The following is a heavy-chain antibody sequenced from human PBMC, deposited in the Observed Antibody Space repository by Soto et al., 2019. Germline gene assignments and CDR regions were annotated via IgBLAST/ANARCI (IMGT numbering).Heavy chain of an antibody. CDR3: ARSGGYDILTGPGYYYGMDV. CDR2: IIPIFGTA. J-gene: IGHJ6*02. CDR1: GGTFSSYA. D-gene: IGHD3-9*01. V-gene: IGHV1-69*01. Sequence: QVQLVQSGAEVKKPGSSVKVSCKASGGTFSSYAISWVRQAPGQGLEWMGGIIPIFGTANYAQKFQGRVTITADESTSTAYMELSSLRSEDTGVYYCARSGGYDILTGPGYYYGMDVWGQGTTVTVSS.